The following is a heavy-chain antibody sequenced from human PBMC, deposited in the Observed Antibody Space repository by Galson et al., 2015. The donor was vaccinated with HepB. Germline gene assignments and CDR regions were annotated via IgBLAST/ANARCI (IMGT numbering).Heavy chain of an antibody. Sequence: SLRLSCAASGFTFSSYAMHWVRQAPGKGLEWVAVISYDGSNKYYADSVKGRFTISRDNSKNTLYLQMNSLRAEDTAVYYCARALEQIPGRWGQGTLVTVSS. V-gene: IGHV3-30*04. CDR3: ARALEQIPGR. CDR2: ISYDGSNK. D-gene: IGHD5-24*01. J-gene: IGHJ4*02. CDR1: GFTFSSYA.